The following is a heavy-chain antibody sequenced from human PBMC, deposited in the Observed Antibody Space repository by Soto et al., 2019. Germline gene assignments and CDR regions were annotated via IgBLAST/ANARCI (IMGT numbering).Heavy chain of an antibody. CDR3: AKTAVAGPEYFQH. J-gene: IGHJ1*01. CDR1: GFAFSSYA. V-gene: IGHV3-23*01. CDR2: ISGSGGST. D-gene: IGHD6-19*01. Sequence: PGGSLRLSCAASGFAFSSYAMSWFRQAPGKGLEWVSAISGSGGSTYYADSVKGRFTISRDNSKNTLYLQMNSLRAEDTAVYYCAKTAVAGPEYFQHWGQGTLVTVSS.